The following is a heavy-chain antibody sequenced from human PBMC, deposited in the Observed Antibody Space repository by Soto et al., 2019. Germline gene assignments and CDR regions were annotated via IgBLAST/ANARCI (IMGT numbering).Heavy chain of an antibody. J-gene: IGHJ4*02. CDR2: INHSGST. CDR3: AKARDGYNTTAGYFDY. Sequence: QVQLQQWGAGLLKPSETLSLTCAVYGGSFSGYYWCWIRQPPGKGLEWIGEINHSGSTNYNPSLKSRVTISVDTSTNQFSLKLSSVTAADTAVYYCAKARDGYNTTAGYFDYWGQGTLVTVSS. V-gene: IGHV4-34*01. D-gene: IGHD5-12*01. CDR1: GGSFSGYY.